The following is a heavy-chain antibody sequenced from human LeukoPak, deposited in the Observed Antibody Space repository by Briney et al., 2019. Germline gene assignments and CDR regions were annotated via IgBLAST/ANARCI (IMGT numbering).Heavy chain of an antibody. CDR2: IYYSGST. Sequence: GSLRLSCAASGFTFSSYAMSWVRQAPGKGLEWIGYIYYSGSTNYNPSLKSRVTISVDTSKNQFSLKLSSVTAADTAVYYCARVSPRWFAGDLWGRGTLVTVSS. J-gene: IGHJ2*01. CDR1: GFTFSSYA. D-gene: IGHD3-10*01. CDR3: ARVSPRWFAGDL. V-gene: IGHV4-59*01.